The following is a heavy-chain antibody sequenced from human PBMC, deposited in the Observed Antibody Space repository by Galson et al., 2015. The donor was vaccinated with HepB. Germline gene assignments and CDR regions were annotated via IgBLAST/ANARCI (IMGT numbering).Heavy chain of an antibody. CDR3: ARGGRVGGDYDSSGYYSTHAFDI. CDR1: GGSISSYY. J-gene: IGHJ3*02. CDR2: IYTSGST. D-gene: IGHD3-22*01. Sequence: ETLSLTCTVSGGSISSYYWSWIRQPAGKGLEWIGRIYTSGSTNYNPSLKSRVTMSVDTSKNQFSLKLSSVTAADTAVYYCARGGRVGGDYDSSGYYSTHAFDIWGQGTMATVSS. V-gene: IGHV4-4*07.